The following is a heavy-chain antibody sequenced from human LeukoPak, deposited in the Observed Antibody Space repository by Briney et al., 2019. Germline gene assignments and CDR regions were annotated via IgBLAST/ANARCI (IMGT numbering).Heavy chain of an antibody. Sequence: GGSLRLSCAASGFTFSSYGMHWVRQAPGKGLEWVAVISYDGSNKYYADSVKGRFTISRDNSKNTLYLQMNSLRADDTAVYYCARTQVWGSYPYYFDYWGQGTLVTVSS. CDR1: GFTFSSYG. CDR3: ARTQVWGSYPYYFDY. J-gene: IGHJ4*02. D-gene: IGHD3-16*01. CDR2: ISYDGSNK. V-gene: IGHV3-30*03.